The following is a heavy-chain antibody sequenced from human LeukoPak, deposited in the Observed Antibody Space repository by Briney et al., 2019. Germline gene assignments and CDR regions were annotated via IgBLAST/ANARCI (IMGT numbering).Heavy chain of an antibody. Sequence: GGSLRLSCAASGFTVSSNYMSWVRQAPGKGLEWVSSISSSGIYIYYADSVRGRFTISRDNARNSLYLHMNSLRAEDTAVYYCARWGSSGYYGMDVWGQGTTVTVSS. J-gene: IGHJ6*02. V-gene: IGHV3-21*01. CDR1: GFTVSSNY. CDR2: ISSSGIYI. CDR3: ARWGSSGYYGMDV. D-gene: IGHD3-22*01.